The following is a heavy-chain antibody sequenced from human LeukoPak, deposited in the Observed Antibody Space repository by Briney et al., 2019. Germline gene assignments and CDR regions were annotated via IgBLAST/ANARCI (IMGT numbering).Heavy chain of an antibody. J-gene: IGHJ3*02. V-gene: IGHV3-30*03. D-gene: IGHD4-17*01. CDR1: GFTFSGYS. CDR3: ARDYSTVTTDSDAFDI. Sequence: PGGSLRLSCAASGFTFSGYSMNWVRQAPGKGLEWVAVISYDGSNKYYADSVKGRFTISRDNSKNTLYLQMNSLRAEDTAVYYCARDYSTVTTDSDAFDIWGQGTMVTVSS. CDR2: ISYDGSNK.